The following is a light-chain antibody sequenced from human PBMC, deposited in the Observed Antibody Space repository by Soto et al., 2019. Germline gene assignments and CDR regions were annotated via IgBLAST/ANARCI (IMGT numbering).Light chain of an antibody. CDR1: SSDVGGYNF. CDR3: SSYTSSSTVI. J-gene: IGLJ2*01. V-gene: IGLV2-14*03. CDR2: DVR. Sequence: QSALTQPASVSGSPGQSITISCTGNSSDVGGYNFVSWYQQHPGKAPKLIIYDVRNPPSGVSNRFSGSRSGNTASLTISGLQAEDEADYYCSSYTSSSTVIFGGGTKLTVL.